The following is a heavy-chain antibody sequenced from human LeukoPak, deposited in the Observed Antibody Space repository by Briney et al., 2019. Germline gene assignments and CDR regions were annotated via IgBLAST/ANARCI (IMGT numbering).Heavy chain of an antibody. Sequence: GASVKVSCKASGYTFTGYYMHWVRQAPGQGLEWMGWINPNSGATNYAQKFQGRVTMTRDTPISTAYMDLSRLRSDDTAVYYCAREYMSSASEYFQHWGQGTLVTASS. CDR1: GYTFTGYY. D-gene: IGHD6-25*01. CDR2: INPNSGAT. CDR3: AREYMSSASEYFQH. J-gene: IGHJ1*01. V-gene: IGHV1-2*02.